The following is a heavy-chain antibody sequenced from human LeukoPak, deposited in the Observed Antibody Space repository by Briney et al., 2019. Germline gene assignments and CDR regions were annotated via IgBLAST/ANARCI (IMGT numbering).Heavy chain of an antibody. D-gene: IGHD3-22*01. Sequence: GGSLRLSCAASGFTVSSNYMSWVRQAPGKGLEWVSVIYSGGGRSYADSVKGRFTISRDNSKSTLYNQMNSLRAEDTAVYYCARGYDSSGLTFDYWGQGTLVTVSS. CDR3: ARGYDSSGLTFDY. CDR1: GFTVSSNY. CDR2: IYSGGGR. J-gene: IGHJ4*02. V-gene: IGHV3-53*01.